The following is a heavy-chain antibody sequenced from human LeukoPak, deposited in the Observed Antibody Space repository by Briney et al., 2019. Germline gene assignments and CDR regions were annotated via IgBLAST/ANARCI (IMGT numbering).Heavy chain of an antibody. Sequence: GASVKVSCKASGHTFASFDINWVRQATGQGLEWMGWMNPISGNTGYAQKFQGRVTITADESTSTAYMELSSLRSEDTAVYYCARDNGVSSGYYQNYYGMDVWGQGTTVTVSS. D-gene: IGHD3-22*01. CDR1: GHTFASFD. CDR3: ARDNGVSSGYYQNYYGMDV. V-gene: IGHV1-8*03. CDR2: MNPISGNT. J-gene: IGHJ6*02.